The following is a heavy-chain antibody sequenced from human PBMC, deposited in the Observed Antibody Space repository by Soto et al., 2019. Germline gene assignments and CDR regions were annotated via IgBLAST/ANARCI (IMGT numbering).Heavy chain of an antibody. CDR2: INPSGGST. CDR1: GYTFTSYY. J-gene: IGHJ5*02. CDR3: AREPAITMVRGVKGWFDP. D-gene: IGHD3-10*01. Sequence: ASVKVSCKASGYTFTSYYMHWVRQAPGQGLEWMGIINPSGGSTSYAQKFQGRVTMTRDTSTSTVYMELSSLRSEDTAVYYCAREPAITMVRGVKGWFDPWGQGTLVTVSS. V-gene: IGHV1-46*03.